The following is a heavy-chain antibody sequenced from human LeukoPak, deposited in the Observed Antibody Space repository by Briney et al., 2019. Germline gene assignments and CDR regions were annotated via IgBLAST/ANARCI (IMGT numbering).Heavy chain of an antibody. J-gene: IGHJ4*02. CDR3: ARNDYATDYFDY. V-gene: IGHV1-2*06. D-gene: IGHD1-1*01. CDR2: INPNSGGT. CDR1: GYTFTGHY. Sequence: ASVKVSCKASGYTFTGHYMHWVRQAPGQGLEWTGRINPNSGGTNYAQKFQGRVTMTRDTSITTAYMELSRLRSDDTAVYYCARNDYATDYFDYWGQGTLVTVSS.